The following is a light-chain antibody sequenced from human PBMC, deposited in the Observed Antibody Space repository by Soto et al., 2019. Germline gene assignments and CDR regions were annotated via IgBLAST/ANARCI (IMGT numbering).Light chain of an antibody. V-gene: IGKV1-39*01. CDR2: AAA. J-gene: IGKJ4*01. CDR3: QQSYSTPHP. CDR1: QSISSY. Sequence: SHMSHTLIYRRASVSDRVHITFHASQSISSYLNWYQQKPGKAPKLLIYAAASLQSGVPSRFSGSGSATDFTLTISSLQPEDFATYYCQQSYSTPHPFGGGTKVDIK.